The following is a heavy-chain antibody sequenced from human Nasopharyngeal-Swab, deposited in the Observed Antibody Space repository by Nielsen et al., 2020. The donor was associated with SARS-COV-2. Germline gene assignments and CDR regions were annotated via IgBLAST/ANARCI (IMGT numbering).Heavy chain of an antibody. CDR2: IGDKDRNYAT. CDR1: GFIFSASA. Sequence: GESLKISCAASGFIFSASAIHWVRQASGKGLEWVGRIGDKDRNYATTYGASVQGRFTIPRDDSKNTAFLQMDSLKTEDTALYYCTTDFYFDYWGQGTLVTVSS. CDR3: TTDFYFDY. V-gene: IGHV3-73*01. J-gene: IGHJ4*02.